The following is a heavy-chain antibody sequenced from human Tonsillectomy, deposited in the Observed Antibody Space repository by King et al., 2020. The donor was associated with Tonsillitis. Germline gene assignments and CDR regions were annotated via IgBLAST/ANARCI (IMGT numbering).Heavy chain of an antibody. D-gene: IGHD6-19*01. Sequence: VQLQGSGPGLVKPSQTLSLTCTVSGASVSSGSFYWSWIRQPAGKGLEWIGRIYTSGSTNYNPSLKSRVTLSLDTSKNHFSLNLTSVTAADTAVYYCARYRLYNSGWFDAFDIWGQGTMVTVSS. CDR1: GASVSSGSFY. CDR3: ARYRLYNSGWFDAFDI. J-gene: IGHJ3*02. V-gene: IGHV4-61*02. CDR2: IYTSGST.